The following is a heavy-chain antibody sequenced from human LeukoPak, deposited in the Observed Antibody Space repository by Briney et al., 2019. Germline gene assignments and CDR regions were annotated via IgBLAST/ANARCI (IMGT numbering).Heavy chain of an antibody. Sequence: TGGSLRLSCAASGFTFSSYWMSWVRQAPGEGLEWVAKINQDGTEKAYVDSVRGRFTISRDNAKNSLFLQMNSLRAEDTAVYYCARGPLIAAAGTWWGQGTLATVSS. CDR2: INQDGTEK. CDR1: GFTFSSYW. J-gene: IGHJ4*02. CDR3: ARGPLIAAAGTW. V-gene: IGHV3-7*03. D-gene: IGHD6-13*01.